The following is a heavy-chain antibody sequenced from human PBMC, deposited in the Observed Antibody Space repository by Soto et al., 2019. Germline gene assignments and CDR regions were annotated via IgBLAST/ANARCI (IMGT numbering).Heavy chain of an antibody. Sequence: PGGSLRLSCAASGFIFTNYGMHWVRQAPGKGPEWVAVISSDGSTKYYADSVKGRFTISRDNSMNTLYLQMNTLRAEDTAIYYCAKVSSSWYAGFFDLWGQGTLVTVSS. CDR1: GFIFTNYG. J-gene: IGHJ4*02. D-gene: IGHD6-13*01. CDR2: ISSDGSTK. V-gene: IGHV3-30*18. CDR3: AKVSSSWYAGFFDL.